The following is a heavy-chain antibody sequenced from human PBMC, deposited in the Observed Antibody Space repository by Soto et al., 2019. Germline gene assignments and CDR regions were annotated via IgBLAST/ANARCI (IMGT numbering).Heavy chain of an antibody. CDR1: GYTFIRYG. V-gene: IGHV1-18*01. J-gene: IGHJ4*01. Sequence: ASVKVSCKASGYTFIRYGISWVRQAPGQGLEWMGWIRPYNGNTNYAQKFQGRVTMTSDTSTSTAYMELRSLRSDDTAVYYCARFTDPEYCNGGTCYSKFWGQGTLVTAPQ. D-gene: IGHD2-15*01. CDR3: ARFTDPEYCNGGTCYSKF. CDR2: IRPYNGNT.